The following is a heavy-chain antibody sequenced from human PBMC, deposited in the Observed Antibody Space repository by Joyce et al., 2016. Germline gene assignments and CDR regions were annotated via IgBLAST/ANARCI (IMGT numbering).Heavy chain of an antibody. V-gene: IGHV3-43*01. D-gene: IGHD3-10*01. CDR2: ITWDGVDK. Sequence: EVQLVESGGVVVQPGGSVTLSCAASGFIFDDYTMHWLRQPPGKGLEWVSLITWDGVDKYYAASLEGRFTISRDNTKNSLSLQMNNLRTEDSALYYCAKGARIGELSLPDYWGQGTLVTVSS. J-gene: IGHJ4*02. CDR3: AKGARIGELSLPDY. CDR1: GFIFDDYT.